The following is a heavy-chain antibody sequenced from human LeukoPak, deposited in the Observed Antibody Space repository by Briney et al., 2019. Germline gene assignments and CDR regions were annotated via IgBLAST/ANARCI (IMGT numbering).Heavy chain of an antibody. CDR1: GFTFSTFA. CDR3: ARDHVHDYGGATFSDY. D-gene: IGHD4-23*01. J-gene: IGHJ4*02. CDR2: ISSSGSYI. Sequence: GGSLRLSCAASGFTFSTFAMIWVRQPPGKGLEWVSSISSSGSYIYHADSVKGRFTISRDNAKNSLYLQMNSLRAEDTAVYYCARDHVHDYGGATFSDYWGQGTLVTVSS. V-gene: IGHV3-21*01.